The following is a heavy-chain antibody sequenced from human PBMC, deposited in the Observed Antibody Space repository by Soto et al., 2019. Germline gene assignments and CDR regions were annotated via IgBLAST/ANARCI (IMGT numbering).Heavy chain of an antibody. D-gene: IGHD6-19*01. Sequence: QVQLVQSGAEVKKPGASVKISCKSSGYTFSSFAIHWVRQAPEHRLEWIGWINAGNGDTKYSEKFQDRVSFTRDASANTAYLELSSPTSDDTAVYYCARGASSGWPLHSWGQGTPVIVSS. CDR1: GYTFSSFA. CDR3: ARGASSGWPLHS. V-gene: IGHV1-3*01. J-gene: IGHJ4*02. CDR2: INAGNGDT.